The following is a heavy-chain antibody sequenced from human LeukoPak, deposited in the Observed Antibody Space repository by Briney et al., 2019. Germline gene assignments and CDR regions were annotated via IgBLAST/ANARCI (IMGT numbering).Heavy chain of an antibody. CDR1: GGSISSYY. CDR3: ARYYDSSGYANWYSDL. Sequence: SETLCLTCTVSGGSISSYYWSWIRQPAGKGLEWIGHIYTSGSTNYNPSLKSQVTMSVDTSKNQFSLMLSSVPAADTAVYYCARYYDSSGYANWYSDLWGRGTLVTVSS. D-gene: IGHD3-22*01. V-gene: IGHV4-4*07. CDR2: IYTSGST. J-gene: IGHJ2*01.